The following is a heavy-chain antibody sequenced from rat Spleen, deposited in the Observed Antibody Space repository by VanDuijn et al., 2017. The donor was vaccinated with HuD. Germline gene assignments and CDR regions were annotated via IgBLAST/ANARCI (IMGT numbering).Heavy chain of an antibody. Sequence: EVQLMESDGGLVQPGRSLKLSCAASGFTFSDYNMAWVRQAPKKGLEWVATIIYDGSRTYYRDSVEGRFTISRDNAKDTLYLQMNSLRSEDTATYYCTRGGNYDFDYWGQGVMVTVSS. CDR2: IIYDGSRT. D-gene: IGHD1-10*01. CDR1: GFTFSDYN. V-gene: IGHV5S10*01. J-gene: IGHJ2*01. CDR3: TRGGNYDFDY.